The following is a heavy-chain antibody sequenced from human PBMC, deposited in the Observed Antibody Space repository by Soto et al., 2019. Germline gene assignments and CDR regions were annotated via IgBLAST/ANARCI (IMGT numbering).Heavy chain of an antibody. Sequence: QVQLVQSGAEVKKPGSSVKVSCKASGGTFSSYTISWVRQAPGQGLEWMGRIIPILGIANYAQKFKGRVTITADKSTSTAYMELSSLRSEDTAVYYCAREEYYYVAGAFFAYWGQGTLVTVSS. CDR1: GGTFSSYT. J-gene: IGHJ4*02. D-gene: IGHD3-10*02. CDR2: IIPILGIA. V-gene: IGHV1-69*08. CDR3: AREEYYYVAGAFFAY.